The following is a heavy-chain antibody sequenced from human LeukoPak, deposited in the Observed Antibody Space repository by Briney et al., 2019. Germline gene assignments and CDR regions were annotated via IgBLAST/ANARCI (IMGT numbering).Heavy chain of an antibody. CDR3: ARWAYYGSGSYYNPSDY. CDR2: IYTSGST. Sequence: PSQTLSLTCTVSGGSISSGSYYWSWIRQPAGKGLEWIGRIYTSGSTNHNPSLKSRVTISVDTSKNQFSLKLSSVTAADTAVYYCARWAYYGSGSYYNPSDYWGQGTLVTVSS. J-gene: IGHJ4*02. D-gene: IGHD3-10*01. V-gene: IGHV4-61*02. CDR1: GGSISSGSYY.